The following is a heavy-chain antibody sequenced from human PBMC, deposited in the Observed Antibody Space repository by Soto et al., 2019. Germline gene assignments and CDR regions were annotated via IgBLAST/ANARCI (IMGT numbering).Heavy chain of an antibody. V-gene: IGHV3-74*01. CDR3: ARGAFGAYYLDY. CDR2: IKGDGITT. D-gene: IGHD3-3*01. Sequence: EVQLVDSGGGLVQPGGSLRLSCAASGFTFSSYWIHWVRQAPGEGLVWVSRIKGDGITTNYADSVKGRFTISRDYAKNTVFLQMNSPRAEDTAVYYCARGAFGAYYLDYWGQGTLVTVSS. J-gene: IGHJ4*02. CDR1: GFTFSSYW.